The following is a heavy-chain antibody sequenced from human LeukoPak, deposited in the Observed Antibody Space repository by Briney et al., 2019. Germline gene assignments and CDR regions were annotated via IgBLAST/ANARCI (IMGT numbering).Heavy chain of an antibody. CDR2: IYPGDSDT. Sequence: GESLKISCKGSGYSFTSYWIGWVRQMPGKGLEWMGIIYPGDSDTRYSPSFQGQVAISADKSISTAYLQWSSLKASDTAMYYCARRRMVATSNGAFDIWGQGTMVTVSS. CDR1: GYSFTSYW. V-gene: IGHV5-51*01. D-gene: IGHD5-12*01. J-gene: IGHJ3*02. CDR3: ARRRMVATSNGAFDI.